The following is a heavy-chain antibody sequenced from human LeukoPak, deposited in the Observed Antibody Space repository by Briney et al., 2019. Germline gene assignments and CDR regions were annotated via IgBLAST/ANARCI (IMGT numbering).Heavy chain of an antibody. CDR1: GYSFTSYW. CDR3: ARRISSGWSFDY. J-gene: IGHJ4*02. D-gene: IGHD6-19*01. CDR2: NYPDDSDT. Sequence: GESLKISCKGSGYSFTSYWIGWVRQMPGKGLEWMGINYPDDSDTRYSPSFQGRVTISADKSINTAYLQWSSLTASDTAVYYCARRISSGWSFDYWGQGTLVTVSS. V-gene: IGHV5-51*01.